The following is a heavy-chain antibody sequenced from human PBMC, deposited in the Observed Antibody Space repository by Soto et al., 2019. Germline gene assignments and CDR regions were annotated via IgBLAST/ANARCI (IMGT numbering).Heavy chain of an antibody. CDR1: GYTFTSYA. J-gene: IGHJ4*02. CDR3: ARIPAGYGSGEFVY. D-gene: IGHD3-10*01. Sequence: QVQLVQSGAEVKKPGASVKGSCKSAGYTFTSYAMHWVRHAPGEKLQWMGWINAGNGNTKYSQKLQGRVTITRYTSASAVYMEVITQRSEDAAVYYCARIPAGYGSGEFVYWGQGTLVTVSS. V-gene: IGHV1-3*01. CDR2: INAGNGNT.